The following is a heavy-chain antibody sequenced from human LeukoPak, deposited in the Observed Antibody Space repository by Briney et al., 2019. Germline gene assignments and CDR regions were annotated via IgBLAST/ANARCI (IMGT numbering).Heavy chain of an antibody. Sequence: SETLSLTCAVYGASYNAYYWSWLRQPPGKGLEWIGDIDHRGTATYNPSLKSRLTISADASKNQFSLKLNSVTDADTAVYYCAVGITILGVAASFDSWGQGNLVIVSS. D-gene: IGHD3-3*01. V-gene: IGHV4-34*01. CDR3: AVGITILGVAASFDS. CDR1: GASYNAYY. J-gene: IGHJ4*02. CDR2: IDHRGTA.